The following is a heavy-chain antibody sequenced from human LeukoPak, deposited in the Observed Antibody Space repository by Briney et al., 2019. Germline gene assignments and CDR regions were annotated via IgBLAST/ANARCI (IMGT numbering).Heavy chain of an antibody. J-gene: IGHJ3*02. CDR3: ARVEGDDILTGLDAFDI. CDR2: IRFDGNNQ. V-gene: IGHV3-30*02. Sequence: GGSLRLSCAASGFILSSFGMHWVRQAPGKGLEWVAFIRFDGNNQYYADSVKGRFTISKDDSKSTLYLQMNSLRAEDTAVYYCARVEGDDILTGLDAFDIWGQGTMVTVSS. CDR1: GFILSSFG. D-gene: IGHD3-9*01.